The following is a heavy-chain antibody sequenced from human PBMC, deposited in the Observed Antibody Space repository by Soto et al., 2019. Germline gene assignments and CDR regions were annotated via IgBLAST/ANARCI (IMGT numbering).Heavy chain of an antibody. J-gene: IGHJ6*02. V-gene: IGHV4-39*01. CDR2: IYYSGNT. D-gene: IGHD3-16*01. CDR3: ARHNGPLYVGYYYDMDV. Sequence: SETLSLTCTVSGFPVSSSSYYWGWLRPPPGKGLEWIGSIYYSGNTYYNPSLKSRVTISVDTSKNQFSLKLSSVTAADTAVYYCARHNGPLYVGYYYDMDVWGQGTTVTV. CDR1: GFPVSSSSYY.